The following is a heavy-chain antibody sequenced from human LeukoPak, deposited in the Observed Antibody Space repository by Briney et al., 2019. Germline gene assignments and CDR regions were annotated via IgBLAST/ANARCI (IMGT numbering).Heavy chain of an antibody. V-gene: IGHV4-59*11. CDR3: ARGGGGADFDY. J-gene: IGHJ4*02. D-gene: IGHD2-21*01. Sequence: SETLSLTCSVSGASISSHYWSWIRQPPGKGLEWIGYIHYSGSTNCNPSLKSRVTISLDTSKNQFSLKLSSVTAADTAVYYCARGGGGADFDYWGQGTLVTVSS. CDR1: GASISSHY. CDR2: IHYSGST.